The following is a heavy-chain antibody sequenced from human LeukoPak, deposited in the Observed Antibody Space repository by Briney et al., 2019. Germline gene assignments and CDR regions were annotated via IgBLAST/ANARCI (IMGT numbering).Heavy chain of an antibody. J-gene: IGHJ5*02. CDR2: IYSGGST. V-gene: IGHV3-53*01. D-gene: IGHD2-2*01. CDR3: ARGAPYCSSTSCYVNWFDP. CDR1: GFTVSSNY. Sequence: GGSLRLSCAASGFTVSSNYMSWVRQAPGKGLEWVSVIYSGGSTYYADSVKGRFTISGDNSKNTLYLQMNSLRAEDTAVYYCARGAPYCSSTSCYVNWFDPWGQGTLVTVSS.